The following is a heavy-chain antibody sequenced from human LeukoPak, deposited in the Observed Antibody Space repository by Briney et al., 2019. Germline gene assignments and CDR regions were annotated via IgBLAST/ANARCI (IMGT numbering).Heavy chain of an antibody. Sequence: ASVKVSCKASGYTFTGYYMHWVRQAPGQGLEWMGWINPNSGGTNYAQKFQGRVTMTRDTSISTAYMELSRLRSDDTAVYYCARDLLGTQIVVVAADYWGQGTLVTVSS. CDR2: INPNSGGT. CDR3: ARDLLGTQIVVVAADY. V-gene: IGHV1-2*02. J-gene: IGHJ4*02. D-gene: IGHD3-22*01. CDR1: GYTFTGYY.